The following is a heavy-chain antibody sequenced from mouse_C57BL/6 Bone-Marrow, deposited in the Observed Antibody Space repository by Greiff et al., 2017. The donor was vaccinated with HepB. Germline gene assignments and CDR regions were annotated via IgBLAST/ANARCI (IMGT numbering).Heavy chain of an antibody. CDR3: AREYYGRRNDYCEY. CDR1: GYTFTSYG. J-gene: IGHJ2*01. Sequence: QVQLQQSGAELARPGASVKLSCKASGYTFTSYGIRWVKQRTGQGLEWIGEIYPRSGNTYYNEKFQGKATLTADKSSSTAYMELRSLTSEDSAVYYGAREYYGRRNDYCEYWGEGNTITV. D-gene: IGHD1-1*01. CDR2: IYPRSGNT. V-gene: IGHV1-81*01.